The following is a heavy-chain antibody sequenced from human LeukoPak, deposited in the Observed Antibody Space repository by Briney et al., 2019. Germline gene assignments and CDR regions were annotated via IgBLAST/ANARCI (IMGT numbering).Heavy chain of an antibody. CDR2: IMQDGSEK. D-gene: IGHD5-24*01. Sequence: SGGSLRLSCAASGFTFSSYWMGWVRQAPGKGLEWVANIMQDGSEKYCVDSVKGRFTISRDNAKNSLYLQMNSLRAEDTAIYYCTRVGYIDEGIDYWGQGTLVTVSS. CDR3: TRVGYIDEGIDY. CDR1: GFTFSSYW. J-gene: IGHJ4*02. V-gene: IGHV3-7*04.